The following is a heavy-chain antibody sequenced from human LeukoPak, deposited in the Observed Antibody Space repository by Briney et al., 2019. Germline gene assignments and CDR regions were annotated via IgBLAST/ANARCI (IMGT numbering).Heavy chain of an antibody. CDR2: TYYMSKWYN. CDR3: ARGFNYEDY. V-gene: IGHV6-1*01. Sequence: SQTLSLTCVISGDNVSRNSAFWYWIRQSPSRGLECLGRTYYMSKWYNDYAVSVKGRIAITPDTSKNQFSLELHSVTPGDTAVYYCARGFNYEDYWGQGTLVSVSS. D-gene: IGHD1-7*01. CDR1: GDNVSRNSAF. J-gene: IGHJ4*02.